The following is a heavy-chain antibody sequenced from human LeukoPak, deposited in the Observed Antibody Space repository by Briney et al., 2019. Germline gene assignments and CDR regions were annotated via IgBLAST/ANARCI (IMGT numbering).Heavy chain of an antibody. V-gene: IGHV3-30*18. D-gene: IGHD3-10*01. CDR1: GFTFSSYG. CDR3: PKDGRFGELSLDY. CDR2: ISYDGSNK. Sequence: GGSLRLSCAASGFTFSSYGMHWVRQAPGKGLEWVAVISYDGSNKYYADSVKGRFTISRDNSKNTLYLQMNSLRAEDTAVYYCPKDGRFGELSLDYWGQGTLVTVSS. J-gene: IGHJ4*02.